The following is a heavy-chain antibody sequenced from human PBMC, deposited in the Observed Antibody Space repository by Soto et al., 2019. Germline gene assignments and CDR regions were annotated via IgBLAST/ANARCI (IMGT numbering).Heavy chain of an antibody. CDR1: GFTFSNAW. Sequence: PGGSLRLSCAASGFTFSNAWMSWGRQAPGKGLEWVGRIKSKIEGGTTNYAAPVKGRFTVSGDDSKNTVYLHMNSLRTEDTAVYYCTADIPNISANYGMDVWGQGTTVTVSS. D-gene: IGHD6-25*01. J-gene: IGHJ6*02. CDR2: IKSKIEGGTT. CDR3: TADIPNISANYGMDV. V-gene: IGHV3-15*01.